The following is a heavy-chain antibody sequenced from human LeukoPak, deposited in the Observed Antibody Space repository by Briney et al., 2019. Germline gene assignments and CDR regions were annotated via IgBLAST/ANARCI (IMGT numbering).Heavy chain of an antibody. J-gene: IGHJ4*02. D-gene: IGHD2-21*01. CDR2: IYTSGST. V-gene: IGHV4-4*09. Sequence: SETLSLTCTVSGGSISSYYWSWIRQPPGKGLEWIGYIYTSGSTNYNPSLKSRVTISVDTSKNQFSLKQSSVTAADPAVYYCARLPRGECYFDYWGQGTLVTVSS. CDR3: ARLPRGECYFDY. CDR1: GGSISSYY.